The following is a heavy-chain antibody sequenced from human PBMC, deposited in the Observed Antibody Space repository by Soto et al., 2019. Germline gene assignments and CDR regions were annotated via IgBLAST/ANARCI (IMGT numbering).Heavy chain of an antibody. Sequence: PSETLSLTCAVSGGSISSSRWWSWVRQPPGKGLEWIGEIYHSGSTNYNPSLKSRVTISVDRSKKHFSLKLSSVTAADTAVYYCARGLISGSHYSGGWYYFDSLGQGTQVTVSS. D-gene: IGHD1-26*01. J-gene: IGHJ4*02. V-gene: IGHV4-4*02. CDR1: GGSISSSRW. CDR3: ARGLISGSHYSGGWYYFDS. CDR2: IYHSGST.